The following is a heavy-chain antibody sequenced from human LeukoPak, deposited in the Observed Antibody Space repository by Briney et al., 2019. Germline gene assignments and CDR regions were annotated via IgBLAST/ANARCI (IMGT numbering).Heavy chain of an antibody. CDR3: ARAAYYCSSTSCPLPWFDP. V-gene: IGHV4-59*01. CDR2: IYYSGST. CDR1: GGSISSYY. D-gene: IGHD2-2*01. J-gene: IGHJ5*02. Sequence: PSETLSLTCTVSGGSISSYYWSWIRQPPGKGLEWIGYIYYSGSTNYNPSLKSRVTISVDTSKNQFSLELSSVTAADTAVYYCARAAYYCSSTSCPLPWFDPWGQGTLVTVSS.